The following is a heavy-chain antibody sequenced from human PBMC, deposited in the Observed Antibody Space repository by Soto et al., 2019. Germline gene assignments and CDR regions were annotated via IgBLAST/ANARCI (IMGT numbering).Heavy chain of an antibody. D-gene: IGHD3-22*01. Sequence: QVQLVQSGAEVKKPGSSVKVSCKASGGTFSSYAISWVRQAPGQGLEWMGGIIPIFGTANYAQKFQGRVTITGDESTSTADVELRSLRSEDTAVYYCARVPIQSYDSSGSFDYWGQGTLVTVSS. V-gene: IGHV1-69*12. J-gene: IGHJ4*02. CDR3: ARVPIQSYDSSGSFDY. CDR2: IIPIFGTA. CDR1: GGTFSSYA.